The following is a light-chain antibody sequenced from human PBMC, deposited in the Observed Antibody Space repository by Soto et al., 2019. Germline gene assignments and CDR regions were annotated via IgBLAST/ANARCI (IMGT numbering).Light chain of an antibody. CDR1: TGAVTSGNY. Sequence: QAVVTQEPSLTVSPGGTITLTCASSTGAVTSGNYANWFQQKPGQAPRALIYSTSNKDSWTPARFSGSLLGGKAALTLSGVRPEDEAEYYCLLYYGGPGVFGGGTKLTVL. CDR2: STS. V-gene: IGLV7-43*01. CDR3: LLYYGGPGV. J-gene: IGLJ2*01.